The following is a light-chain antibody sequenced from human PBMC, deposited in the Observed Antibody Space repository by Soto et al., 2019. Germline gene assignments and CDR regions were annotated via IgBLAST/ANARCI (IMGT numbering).Light chain of an antibody. V-gene: IGKV3-11*01. J-gene: IGKJ4*01. Sequence: EIVLTQSPATLSLSPGERATLSCMASQSVSSYLAWYQQKPGQAPRLLIYDASNRATGIPARFSGSGSGTDFPLTISSLEPEDFAVYYCQQRSNWPLTFGGGTKVDIK. CDR2: DAS. CDR1: QSVSSY. CDR3: QQRSNWPLT.